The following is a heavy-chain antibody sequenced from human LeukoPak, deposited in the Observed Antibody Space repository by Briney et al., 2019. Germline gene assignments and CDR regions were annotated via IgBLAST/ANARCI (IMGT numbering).Heavy chain of an antibody. CDR3: ARDLSRFTSVDRPYDY. J-gene: IGHJ4*02. Sequence: HSGGSLRLSCAASGFTFSSDAMSWVRQAPGKGLEWVSAISGSGGSTYYADSVKGRFTISRDNSKNTLYLQMNSLRAEDTAVYYCARDLSRFTSVDRPYDYWGQGTLVTVSS. CDR2: ISGSGGST. CDR1: GFTFSSDA. D-gene: IGHD2/OR15-2a*01. V-gene: IGHV3-23*01.